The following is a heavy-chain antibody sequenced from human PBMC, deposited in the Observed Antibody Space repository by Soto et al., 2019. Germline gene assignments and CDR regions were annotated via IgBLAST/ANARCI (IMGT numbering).Heavy chain of an antibody. Sequence: EGQLVESGGGLAQPGGSLRLSCTASEFAFSSYDMNWVRQAPGKGLEWVSYITSSSGSIYYADSVKGRFTISRDNAKNSLYLQMNSLRADDTAVYFCARESYVSGKGPDLWGQGTMVTVSS. J-gene: IGHJ3*01. CDR3: ARESYVSGKGPDL. D-gene: IGHD3-10*01. CDR1: EFAFSSYD. V-gene: IGHV3-48*01. CDR2: ITSSSGSI.